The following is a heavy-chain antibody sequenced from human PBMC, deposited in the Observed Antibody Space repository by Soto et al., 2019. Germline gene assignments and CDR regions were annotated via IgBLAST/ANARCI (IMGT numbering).Heavy chain of an antibody. J-gene: IGHJ4*02. Sequence: SLKISCKGSGYSFSGVWITWVRQKPGKGLEWLGRIDPSEFPTYYSPSFRGHVTISVTKSITTVFLQWSSLRASDTAMYYCARQIYNSDTGPNFQYYFDSWGQGTTVTVSS. CDR1: GYSFSGVW. CDR2: IDPSEFPT. CDR3: ARQIYNSDTGPNFQYYFDS. V-gene: IGHV5-10-1*01. D-gene: IGHD3-22*01.